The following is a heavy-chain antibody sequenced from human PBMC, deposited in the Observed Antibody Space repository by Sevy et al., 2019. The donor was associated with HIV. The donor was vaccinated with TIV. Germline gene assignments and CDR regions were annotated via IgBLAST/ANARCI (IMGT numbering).Heavy chain of an antibody. Sequence: GGSLRLSCAASGFTFSTYAMNWVRQAPGKGLEWVSSISSNGATTYYTDSVKDRFTISRDNSKNMVYLQMNSLRTEDTAVYYCANLEDYDYALDFWGQGTLVTVSS. D-gene: IGHD5-12*01. J-gene: IGHJ4*02. CDR1: GFTFSTYA. CDR3: ANLEDYDYALDF. CDR2: ISSNGATT. V-gene: IGHV3-23*01.